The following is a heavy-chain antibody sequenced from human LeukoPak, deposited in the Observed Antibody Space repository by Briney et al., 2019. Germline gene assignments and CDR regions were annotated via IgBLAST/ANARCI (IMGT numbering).Heavy chain of an antibody. D-gene: IGHD2-2*02. CDR2: IIPIFGTA. CDR3: ARERNDRYCSSTSCYNYYYGMDV. J-gene: IGHJ6*02. V-gene: IGHV1-69*13. Sequence: GAPVKVSCKASGGTFSSYAISWVRQAPGQGLEWMGGIIPIFGTANYAQKFQGRVTITADESTSTAYMELSSLRSEDTAVYYCARERNDRYCSSTSCYNYYYGMDVWGQGTTVTVSS. CDR1: GGTFSSYA.